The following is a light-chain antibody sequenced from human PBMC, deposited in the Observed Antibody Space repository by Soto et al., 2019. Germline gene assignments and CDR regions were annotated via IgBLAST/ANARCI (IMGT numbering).Light chain of an antibody. Sequence: EVVLMQSPDTLSLSPGERATLSCRASESISSHYIAWYQHKPGQAPRLLSFGASTRATGVPDRFSGSWSETDFTLTISRLEPEDLAMSYWESFGDSPFTFGPGTKVDIK. V-gene: IGKV3-20*01. CDR3: ESFGDSPFT. J-gene: IGKJ3*01. CDR1: ESISSHY. CDR2: GAS.